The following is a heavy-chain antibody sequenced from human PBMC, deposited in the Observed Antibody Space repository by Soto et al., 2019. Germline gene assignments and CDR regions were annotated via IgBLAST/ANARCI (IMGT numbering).Heavy chain of an antibody. V-gene: IGHV1-69*13. CDR2: IIPIFGTA. J-gene: IGHJ4*02. CDR1: GGTFSSYA. CDR3: AREDTAMGTFDY. Sequence: GASVKVSCKASGGTFSSYAISWVRQAPGQGLEWMGGIIPIFGTANYAQKFQGRVTITADESTSTAYMELSSLRSEDTAVYYCAREDTAMGTFDYWGQGTLVTVSS. D-gene: IGHD5-18*01.